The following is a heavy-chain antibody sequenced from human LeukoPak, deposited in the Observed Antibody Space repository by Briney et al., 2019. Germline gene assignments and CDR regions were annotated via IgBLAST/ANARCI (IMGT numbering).Heavy chain of an antibody. V-gene: IGHV3-23*01. CDR1: GFIFSNYG. Sequence: GGTLRLSCAASGFIFSNYGMNWVRQAPGKGLEWVSGIIGSGGTTYYADSVKGRFTISRDNSKNTLYLQMNSLRAEDTAVYYCAKRLRITIFGDNDPWGQGTLVTVSS. D-gene: IGHD3-3*01. CDR3: AKRLRITIFGDNDP. J-gene: IGHJ5*02. CDR2: IIGSGGTT.